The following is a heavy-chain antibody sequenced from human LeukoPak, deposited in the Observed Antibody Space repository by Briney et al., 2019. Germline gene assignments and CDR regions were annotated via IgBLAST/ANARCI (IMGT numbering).Heavy chain of an antibody. CDR2: ISAYNGNT. D-gene: IGHD3-22*01. V-gene: IGHV1-18*01. CDR3: ARVGPYYYDSSGYYYVVLFDY. CDR1: GYTFTSYG. Sequence: GASVKVSCKASGYTFTSYGISWVRQAPGQGLEWMGWISAYNGNTNYAQKLQGRVTMTTDTSTSTAYMELRSLRSDATAVYYCARVGPYYYDSSGYYYVVLFDYWGQGTLVTVSS. J-gene: IGHJ4*02.